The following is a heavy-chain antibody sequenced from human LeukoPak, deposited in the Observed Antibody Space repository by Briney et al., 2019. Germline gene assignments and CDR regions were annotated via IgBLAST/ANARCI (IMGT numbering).Heavy chain of an antibody. CDR2: INPNSGGT. V-gene: IGHV1-2*02. J-gene: IGHJ6*02. Sequence: ASVKVSCKASGYTFTGYYMHWVRPAPGQGLAWMGWINPNSGGTNYAQKFQGRVTMTRDTSISTAYMELSRLRSDDTAVYYCARFVSEPLRYFDWLTYYYYYGMDVWGQGTTVTVSS. D-gene: IGHD3-9*01. CDR1: GYTFTGYY. CDR3: ARFVSEPLRYFDWLTYYYYYGMDV.